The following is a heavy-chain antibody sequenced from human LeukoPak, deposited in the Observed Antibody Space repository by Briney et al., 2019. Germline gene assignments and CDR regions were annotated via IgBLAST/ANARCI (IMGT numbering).Heavy chain of an antibody. D-gene: IGHD3-16*01. Sequence: GGSLRFSCAASGFTFSTHGFHCVRQAPGKGLEWVALIWFDGSNKYYADSVRGRFTISRDSPKNTLYLQMDSLRAEDTAIYFCATDAGHYGTSRGSFFDYWGQGALVTVSS. CDR2: IWFDGSNK. CDR3: ATDAGHYGTSRGSFFDY. CDR1: GFTFSTHG. V-gene: IGHV3-33*01. J-gene: IGHJ4*02.